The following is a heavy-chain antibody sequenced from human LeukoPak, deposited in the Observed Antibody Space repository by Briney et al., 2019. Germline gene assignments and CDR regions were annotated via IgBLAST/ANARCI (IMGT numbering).Heavy chain of an antibody. V-gene: IGHV3-23*01. J-gene: IGHJ4*02. CDR3: VKEGHCRDSICETKIVVAGYLDH. Sequence: GGSLRLSCAASGFSFSIYSMNWVRQAPGKGLEWVSVIRTGGGPTYYADSVKGRFTISRDNSKNTLYLQMNSLRAEDTATYYCVKEGHCRDSICETKIVVAGYLDHWGKGTKVTVSA. D-gene: IGHD6-19*01. CDR1: GFSFSIYS. CDR2: IRTGGGPT.